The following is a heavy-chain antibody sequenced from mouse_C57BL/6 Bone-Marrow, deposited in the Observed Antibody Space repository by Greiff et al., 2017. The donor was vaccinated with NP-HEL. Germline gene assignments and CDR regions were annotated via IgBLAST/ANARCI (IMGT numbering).Heavy chain of an antibody. V-gene: IGHV1-64*01. D-gene: IGHD1-1*01. CDR2: IHPNSGST. J-gene: IGHJ2*01. CDR3: ARYALYYYGSRYDY. CDR1: GYTFTSYW. Sequence: QVQLKQPGAELVKPGASVKLSCKASGYTFTSYWMHWVKQRPGQGLEWIGMIHPNSGSTNYNEKFKSKATLTVDKSSSTAYMQLSSLTSEDSAVYNCARYALYYYGSRYDYWGQGTTITVTS.